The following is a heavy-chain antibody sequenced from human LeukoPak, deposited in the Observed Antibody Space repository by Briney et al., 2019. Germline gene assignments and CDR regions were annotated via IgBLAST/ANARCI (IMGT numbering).Heavy chain of an antibody. Sequence: GGSLRLSCAASGFTFSSYWMSWVRQAPGKGLEWVANIKQDGSEKYYVDSVKGRFTISRDNAKNSLYLQMNSLRAEDTAVYYCTTDQLPGLRLLDWSYPGDSWGQGTLVTVSP. D-gene: IGHD3-3*01. CDR2: IKQDGSEK. V-gene: IGHV3-7*01. J-gene: IGHJ4*02. CDR1: GFTFSSYW. CDR3: TTDQLPGLRLLDWSYPGDS.